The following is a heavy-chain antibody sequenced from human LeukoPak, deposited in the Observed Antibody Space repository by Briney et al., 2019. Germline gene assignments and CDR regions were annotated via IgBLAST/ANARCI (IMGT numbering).Heavy chain of an antibody. CDR3: AREGYYGSGSYGRELYYYYYGMDV. D-gene: IGHD3-10*01. CDR2: ISSSSSYI. CDR1: GFTFSSYS. V-gene: IGHV3-21*01. Sequence: GGSLRLSCAASGFTFSSYSMNWVRQAPGKGLEWVSSISSSSSYIYYADSVKGRFTISRDNAKNSLYLQMNSLRAEDTAVYYCAREGYYGSGSYGRELYYYYYGMDVWGQGTTVTVSS. J-gene: IGHJ6*02.